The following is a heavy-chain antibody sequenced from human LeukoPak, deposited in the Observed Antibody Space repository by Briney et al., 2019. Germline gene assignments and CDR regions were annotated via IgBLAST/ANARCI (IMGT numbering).Heavy chain of an antibody. CDR3: ARGIDVDTAVWFDP. J-gene: IGHJ5*02. CDR1: GGSISSSSYY. Sequence: PSETLSLTCTVSGGSISSSSYYWSWIRQPAGKGLEWIGRVYSSGSTKNNPSLKSRVTISIDTSKKQFSLKLSSVTAADTAVYYCARGIDVDTAVWFDPWAKGILVTVSS. CDR2: VYSSGST. D-gene: IGHD5-18*01. V-gene: IGHV4-61*02.